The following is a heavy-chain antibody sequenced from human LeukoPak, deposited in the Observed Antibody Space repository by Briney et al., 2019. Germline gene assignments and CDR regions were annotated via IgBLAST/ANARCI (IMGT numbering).Heavy chain of an antibody. CDR3: ARDYYSGSYYGDY. J-gene: IGHJ4*02. CDR2: ISAYNANT. D-gene: IGHD1-26*01. CDR1: VYTFTNYG. Sequence: ASVKVSCKTSVYTFTNYGITWVRQAPGQGLEWMGWISAYNANTNYAQRLQGRVTMTTDTSTDTAYMELRSLTSDDTAVYYCARDYYSGSYYGDYWGQGTQVTVSS. V-gene: IGHV1-18*01.